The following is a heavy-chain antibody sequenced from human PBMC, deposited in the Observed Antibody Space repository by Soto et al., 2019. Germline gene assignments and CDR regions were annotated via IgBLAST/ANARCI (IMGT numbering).Heavy chain of an antibody. V-gene: IGHV1-69*08. J-gene: IGHJ4*02. CDR1: GDIFSRYT. CDR2: IIPILETT. Sequence: QVHLVQSGAEVKKPGSSMKVACKASGDIFSRYTMSWVRQAPGQGLEWMGRIIPILETTKYAPKFLGRLTITADKFTNTVYMELSSLRSDDTAIYFCARSEGTSVFDSWGQGTLVTVFS. CDR3: ARSEGTSVFDS. D-gene: IGHD1-26*01.